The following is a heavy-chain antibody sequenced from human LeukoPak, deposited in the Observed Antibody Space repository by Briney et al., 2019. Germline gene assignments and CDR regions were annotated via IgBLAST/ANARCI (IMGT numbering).Heavy chain of an antibody. CDR2: ISSSSSYI. CDR1: GFTFSSYS. V-gene: IGHV3-21*01. D-gene: IGHD3-10*01. J-gene: IGHJ5*02. CDR3: ARVLSITMVRGVINWFDP. Sequence: GGSLRLSCAASGFTFSSYSMNWVRQAPGKGLEWVSSISSSSSYIYCADSVKGRFTISRDNAKNSLYLQMNSLRAEDTAVYYCARVLSITMVRGVINWFDPWGQGTLVTVSS.